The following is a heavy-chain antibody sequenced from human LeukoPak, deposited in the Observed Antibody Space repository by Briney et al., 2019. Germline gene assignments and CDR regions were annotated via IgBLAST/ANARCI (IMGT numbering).Heavy chain of an antibody. V-gene: IGHV4-59*01. CDR3: ARSSLGFEAGSSVSNDYILFPFFDY. J-gene: IGHJ4*02. Sequence: SETLSLTCAVYGGSFSGYYWSWIRQPPGKGLEWIGYIYYSGSTNYNPSLKSRVTISVDTSKDQFSLKLSSVTAADTAVYYCARSSLGFEAGSSVSNDYILFPFFDYWGQGTLVTVSS. CDR2: IYYSGST. D-gene: IGHD5-12*01. CDR1: GGSFSGYY.